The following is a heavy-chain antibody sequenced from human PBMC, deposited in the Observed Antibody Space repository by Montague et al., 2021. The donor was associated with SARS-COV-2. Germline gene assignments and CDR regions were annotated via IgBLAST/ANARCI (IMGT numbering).Heavy chain of an antibody. D-gene: IGHD6-13*01. Sequence: ETLSLTCTVSGDSINTYYWNWIRQPPGKGLEWLGSIFYTGSTNYNPSLKSRVTISLDTSKNQLFLKVTSVTAADTAVYYCARQAAGSYFYYGVDVWGQGTTVTVSS. CDR1: GDSINTYY. J-gene: IGHJ6*02. CDR2: IFYTGST. CDR3: ARQAAGSYFYYGVDV. V-gene: IGHV4-59*12.